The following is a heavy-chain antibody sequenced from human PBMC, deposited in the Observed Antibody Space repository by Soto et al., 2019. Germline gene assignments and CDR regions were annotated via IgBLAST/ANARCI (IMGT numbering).Heavy chain of an antibody. CDR2: IYYSGST. Sequence: SETLSLTCTFSGFSLSSYYWSWIRQPPGKGLEWIGYIYYSGSTNYNPSLKSRVTISVDTSKNQFSLKLSSVTAEETAVYYCARSDGRYWGQGTLVTVSS. CDR1: GFSLSSYY. V-gene: IGHV4-59*01. J-gene: IGHJ4*02. CDR3: ARSDGRY.